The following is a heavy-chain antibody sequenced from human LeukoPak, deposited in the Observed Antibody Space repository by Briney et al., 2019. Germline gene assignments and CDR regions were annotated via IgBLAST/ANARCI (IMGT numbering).Heavy chain of an antibody. Sequence: SETLSLTCTVSGGSISSYYWSWIRQPPGKGLEWIGYIYYTGYTNYNPSLKSRVTISVDTSKNHFSLNLTSVTAADTAVYYCARARGSSGWSDYWGQGTLVTVSS. V-gene: IGHV4-59*01. J-gene: IGHJ4*02. D-gene: IGHD6-19*01. CDR1: GGSISSYY. CDR3: ARARGSSGWSDY. CDR2: IYYTGYT.